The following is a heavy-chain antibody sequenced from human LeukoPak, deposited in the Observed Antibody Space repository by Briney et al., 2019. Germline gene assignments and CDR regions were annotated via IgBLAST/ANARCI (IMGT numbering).Heavy chain of an antibody. V-gene: IGHV1-2*04. Sequence: ASVKVSCKASGYTFTGYYMHWVRQAPGQGLGWMGWINPNSGGTNYAQKFQGWVTMTRDTSISTAYMELSRLRSDDTAVYYCARSGTTSDYYYYYGMDVWGQGTTVTVSS. CDR3: ARSGTTSDYYYYYGMDV. J-gene: IGHJ6*02. CDR2: INPNSGGT. D-gene: IGHD4-17*01. CDR1: GYTFTGYY.